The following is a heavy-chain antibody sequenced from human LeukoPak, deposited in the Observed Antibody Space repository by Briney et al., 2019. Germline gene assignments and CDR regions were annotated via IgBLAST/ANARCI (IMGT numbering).Heavy chain of an antibody. V-gene: IGHV3-30*02. D-gene: IGHD5-18*01. J-gene: IGHJ4*02. CDR3: AKSGYSYGYDCYFDY. CDR1: GFTFSSYG. Sequence: GGSLRLSCAASGFTFSSYGMHWVRQAPGKGLEWVAFIRYDGSNKYYADSVKGRFTISRDNSKDTLYLQMNSLRAEDTAVYYCAKSGYSYGYDCYFDYWGQGTLVTVSS. CDR2: IRYDGSNK.